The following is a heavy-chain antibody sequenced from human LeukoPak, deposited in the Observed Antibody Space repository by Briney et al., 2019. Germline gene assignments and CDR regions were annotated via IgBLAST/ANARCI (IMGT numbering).Heavy chain of an antibody. D-gene: IGHD3-3*01. Sequence: GGSLRLSCAASGFTFYNYAMSWVRQAPGKGLEWVSSISSSGGSTYYADSVKGRFTISRDNSKNTLYLQMNSLRAEDTAVFYCAKSSLLEWLSRQSWFDPWGQGTLVTVSS. V-gene: IGHV3-23*01. CDR3: AKSSLLEWLSRQSWFDP. J-gene: IGHJ5*02. CDR1: GFTFYNYA. CDR2: ISSSGGST.